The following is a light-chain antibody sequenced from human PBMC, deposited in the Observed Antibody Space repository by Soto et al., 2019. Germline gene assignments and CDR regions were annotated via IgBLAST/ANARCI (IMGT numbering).Light chain of an antibody. V-gene: IGLV1-44*01. J-gene: IGLJ1*01. CDR1: SSNIGSSS. CDR3: AAWDVNLNGLYV. Sequence: QAVVTQPPSASGTPGQRVTISCSGSSSNIGSSSVNWYQQLPRTAPTLLIYNNNQWPSGVPDRFSGSKSGTSASLAISGLQSEDEDDYYCAAWDVNLNGLYVFGTGTKLTVL. CDR2: NNN.